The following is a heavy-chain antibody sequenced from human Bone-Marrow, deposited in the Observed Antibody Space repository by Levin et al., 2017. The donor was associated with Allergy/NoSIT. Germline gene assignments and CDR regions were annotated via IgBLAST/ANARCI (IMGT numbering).Heavy chain of an antibody. CDR2: ISGSGGST. V-gene: IGHV3-23*01. CDR1: GFTFSSYA. CDR3: AKGQRIYYYYYMDV. J-gene: IGHJ6*03. Sequence: AGGSLRLSCAASGFTFSSYAMSWVRQAPGKGLEWVSAISGSGGSTYYANSVKGRFTISRDNSKNTLYLQMNSLRAEDTAVYYCAKGQRIYYYYYMDVWGKGTTVTVSS.